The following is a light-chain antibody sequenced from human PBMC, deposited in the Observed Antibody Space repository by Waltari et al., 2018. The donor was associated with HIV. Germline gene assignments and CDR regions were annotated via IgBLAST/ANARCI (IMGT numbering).Light chain of an antibody. V-gene: IGLV2-23*01. CDR2: EAI. CDR3: SSYGGSSIWL. CDR1: LSDVGNYHL. Sequence: QSALTQPASVSVSPGQSLTISCTGPLSDVGNYHLFSCYQQHPGKAPTLIIYEAIKRPSGVSDRISGSKSASTASLTISGLQADDEADYFCSSYGGSSIWLFGGGTKLTVL. J-gene: IGLJ2*01.